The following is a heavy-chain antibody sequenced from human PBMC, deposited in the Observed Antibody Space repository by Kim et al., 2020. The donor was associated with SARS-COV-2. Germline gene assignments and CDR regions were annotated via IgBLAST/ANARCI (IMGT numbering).Heavy chain of an antibody. CDR2: INTNTGNP. V-gene: IGHV7-4-1*02. Sequence: ASVKVSCKASGYTFTSYAINWVRQAPGQGLEWMGWINTNTGNPTYAQGFTGRFVFSLDTSVSTAYLQISSLKAEDTAVYYCARDHDDILTGYSYSEFDPWGQGTLVTVSS. CDR1: GYTFTSYA. CDR3: ARDHDDILTGYSYSEFDP. D-gene: IGHD3-9*01. J-gene: IGHJ5*02.